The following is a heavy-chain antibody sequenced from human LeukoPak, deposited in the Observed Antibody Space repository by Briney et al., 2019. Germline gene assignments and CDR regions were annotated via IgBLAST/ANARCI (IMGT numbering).Heavy chain of an antibody. CDR1: GGSISSYY. J-gene: IGHJ4*02. CDR3: ARQAATAMVIGY. V-gene: IGHV4-59*08. Sequence: PAETLSLTCTVSGGSISSYYWSWIRQPPGKGLEWIGYIYYSGSTNYTPSLNSRVTISVDTSKNQFFLKLNCVTAEDTAVYYCARQAATAMVIGYWGQVTLVTVAT. CDR2: IYYSGST. D-gene: IGHD5-18*01.